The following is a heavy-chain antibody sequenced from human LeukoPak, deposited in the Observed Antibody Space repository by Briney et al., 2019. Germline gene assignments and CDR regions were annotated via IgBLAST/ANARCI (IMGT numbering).Heavy chain of an antibody. CDR2: INPNSGGP. CDR3: ARSGYYYGQSAFVL. D-gene: IGHD3-22*01. Sequence: ASVKVSCKASGYTFTGYYMHWVRQAPGQGLEWMGWINPNSGGPNYAQKFQGRVTMTRDQSTSTATMELSSLSPYDTAADFFARSGYYYGQSAFVLWRERTIDSVPS. CDR1: GYTFTGYY. V-gene: IGHV1-2*02. J-gene: IGHJ3*01.